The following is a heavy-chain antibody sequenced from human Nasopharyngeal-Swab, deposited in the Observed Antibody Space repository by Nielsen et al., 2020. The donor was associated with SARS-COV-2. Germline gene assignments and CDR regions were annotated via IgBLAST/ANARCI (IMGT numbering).Heavy chain of an antibody. V-gene: IGHV3-48*04. D-gene: IGHD2-2*01. CDR2: ISSSSSTI. Sequence: GESLKISCAASGFTFSSYSMNWVRQAPGKGLEWVSYISSSSSTIYYADSVKGRFTISRDNAKNSLYLQMNSLRAEDTAVYYCAKKDCSSTSCAVPYYYYGMDVWGQGTTVTVSS. CDR3: AKKDCSSTSCAVPYYYYGMDV. CDR1: GFTFSSYS. J-gene: IGHJ6*02.